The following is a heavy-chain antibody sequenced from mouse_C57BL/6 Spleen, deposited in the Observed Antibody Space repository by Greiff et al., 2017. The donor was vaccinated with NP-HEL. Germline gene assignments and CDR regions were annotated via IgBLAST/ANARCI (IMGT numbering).Heavy chain of an antibody. Sequence: QVNLQQPGAELVNPGASVKLSCKAPGSTFISTWMHWVKQRPGRRLEWIGWIEPNSGGTKYHAKFTSKARMTANKTTTTANMQISSMPSEAPAVPVLSLVRLCSIRLCTTDYTTFPRPSSQSLFPPSSATYMRLIYLPFEHLSVYYCATYYCYSSYSSYFDYWGQGTTLTVSS. CDR3: SLVRLCSIRLCTTDYTTFPRPSSQSLFPPSSATYMRLIYLPFEHLSVYYCATYYCYSSYSSYFDY. V-gene: IGHV1-72*01. D-gene: IGHD5-5*01. J-gene: IGHJ2*01. CDR2: IEPNSGGT. CDR1: GSTFISTW.